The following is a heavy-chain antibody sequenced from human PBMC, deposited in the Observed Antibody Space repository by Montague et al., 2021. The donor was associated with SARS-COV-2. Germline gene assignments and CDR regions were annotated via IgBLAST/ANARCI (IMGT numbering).Heavy chain of an antibody. Sequence: SETLSLTCAVYGGSFSDYYWTWIRQPPGKGLEWIGEINESVSAKYTPSLKSRVTLSIDAAKSQFSLKLSSVTAADTAVYYCARRGYSYYYYGMDVWGQGTTVTASS. J-gene: IGHJ6*02. CDR2: INESVSA. V-gene: IGHV4-34*01. CDR3: ARRGYSYYYYGMDV. CDR1: GGSFSDYY. D-gene: IGHD5-24*01.